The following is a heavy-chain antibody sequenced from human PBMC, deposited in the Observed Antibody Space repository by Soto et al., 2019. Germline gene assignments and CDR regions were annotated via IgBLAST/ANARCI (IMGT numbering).Heavy chain of an antibody. V-gene: IGHV4-39*01. CDR1: DGSISRSTFY. D-gene: IGHD3-22*01. Sequence: QLQLQESGPGLVKPSETLSLTCTVSDGSISRSTFYWGWIRQPPGKGLEWIGSVHYTWSTYYNPSLKSRVSMSVDSSKNHLSLKVSSVTAADTAVYYCARHLYSGESSGYYGYWGQGALVTVSS. J-gene: IGHJ4*02. CDR2: VHYTWST. CDR3: ARHLYSGESSGYYGY.